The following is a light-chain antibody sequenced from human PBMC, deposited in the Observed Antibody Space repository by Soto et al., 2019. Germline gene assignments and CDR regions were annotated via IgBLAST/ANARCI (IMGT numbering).Light chain of an antibody. CDR2: RNN. CDR3: VTWDASLSGNII. J-gene: IGLJ7*01. CDR1: SSNIGGNY. V-gene: IGLV1-47*01. Sequence: QSVLTQPPSTSGTPGQRVTIPCFGSSSNIGGNYVFWYQHLPGTAPKLLIYRNNQRPSGVPDRFSGSKSGTSASLAISGLRAGDEADYYCVTWDASLSGNIIFGGGTQLTVL.